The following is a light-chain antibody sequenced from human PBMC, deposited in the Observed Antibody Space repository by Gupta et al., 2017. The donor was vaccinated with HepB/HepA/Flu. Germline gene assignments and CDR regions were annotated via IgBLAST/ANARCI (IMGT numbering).Light chain of an antibody. CDR2: GLN. Sequence: QSALTQPPSVSGAPGQSVTISCTATSSDVGNYNYVSWYQQHPGKAPTVMIYGLNKRPSGVPDRFSGSKSGNTASLTISGLQAEDEADYFCCSYAGSYTFVFGTGTKVSVL. CDR3: CSYAGSYTFV. V-gene: IGLV2-11*01. CDR1: SSDVGNYNY. J-gene: IGLJ1*01.